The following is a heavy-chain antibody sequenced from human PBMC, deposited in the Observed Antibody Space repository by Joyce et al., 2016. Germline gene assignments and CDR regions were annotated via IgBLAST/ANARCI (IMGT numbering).Heavy chain of an antibody. CDR3: RRGSGGGH. D-gene: IGHD2-15*01. CDR2: INLGGTT. Sequence: QVQLQESGPGLVKPSETLSLTCSVSGDSIISNDWWSWVRQPPGMGLQWIGEINLGGTTSYSPALRSRVTISLDKSTNQFFLRLRSVTAADTALYFCRRGSGGGHWGPGTLVTVSS. J-gene: IGHJ4*02. CDR1: GDSIISNDW. V-gene: IGHV4-4*02.